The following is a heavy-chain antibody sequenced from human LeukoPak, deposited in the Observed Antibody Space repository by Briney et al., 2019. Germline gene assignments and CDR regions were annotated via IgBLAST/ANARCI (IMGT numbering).Heavy chain of an antibody. Sequence: EGSLRLSCAASEFTVSSNYMSWVRQAPGKGLEWVSVIYSGGSTYYADSVKGRFAISRDNSKNTLYLQMNSLRAEDTAVYYCARGLASYFYGLDVWGQGTTVTVSS. V-gene: IGHV3-66*01. CDR1: EFTVSSNY. J-gene: IGHJ6*02. CDR3: ARGLASYFYGLDV. CDR2: IYSGGST.